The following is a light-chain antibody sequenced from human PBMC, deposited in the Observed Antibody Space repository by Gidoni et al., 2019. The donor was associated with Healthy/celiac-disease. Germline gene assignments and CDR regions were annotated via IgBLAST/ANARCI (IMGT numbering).Light chain of an antibody. CDR2: EGS. CDR1: SSDVGSYNL. V-gene: IGLV2-23*03. J-gene: IGLJ1*01. Sequence: SALTQPASVSGSPGQSITISCTGTSSDVGSYNLVSWYQQHPGKAPKLMIYEGSKRPSGVSNRFSGSKSGNTASLTISGLQAEDEADYYCCSYAGSSTFERVFGTGTKVTVL. CDR3: CSYAGSSTFERV.